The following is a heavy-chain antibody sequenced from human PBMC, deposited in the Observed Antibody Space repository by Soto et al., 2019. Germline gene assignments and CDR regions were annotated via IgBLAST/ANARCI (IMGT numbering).Heavy chain of an antibody. CDR1: GGSISSSNW. V-gene: IGHV4-4*02. D-gene: IGHD6-19*01. Sequence: PSETLSLTCTVSGGSISSSNWWSWVRQPPGKGLEWIGEIYHSGSTNYNPSLKSRVTISVDKSKNQFSLKLSSVTAADTAVYYCARAVQQWLFFSYWGQGTLVTVSS. CDR3: ARAVQQWLFFSY. CDR2: IYHSGST. J-gene: IGHJ4*02.